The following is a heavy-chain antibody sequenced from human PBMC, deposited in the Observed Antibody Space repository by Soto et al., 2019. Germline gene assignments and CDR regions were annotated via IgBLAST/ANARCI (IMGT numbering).Heavy chain of an antibody. J-gene: IGHJ4*02. D-gene: IGHD6-6*01. V-gene: IGHV3-53*02. CDR3: ASSIAARYYFDY. CDR1: GVTVSSNY. Sequence: EVQLVETGGGLIQPGGSLRLSCAASGVTVSSNYMSWVRQAPGKGLEWVSVIYSGGSTYSADSVKGRFTISRDNSKNTLYLQMNSLRAEDTAVYYCASSIAARYYFDYWGQGTLVTVSS. CDR2: IYSGGST.